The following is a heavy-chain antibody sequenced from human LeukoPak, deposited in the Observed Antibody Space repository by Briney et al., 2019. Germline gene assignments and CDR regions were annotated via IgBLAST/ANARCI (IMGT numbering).Heavy chain of an antibody. CDR3: ARGFRYYKRSSGYLGSVGYYFDY. CDR2: IYHSGAT. J-gene: IGHJ4*02. Sequence: SETLSLTCTVSGYSISSGYYWGWIRQSPEKGLEWIGSIYHSGATYYNPSLKSRVTISVDTSKNQFSLKVTSVTAADTAVYYCARGFRYYKRSSGYLGSVGYYFDYWGQGTLVTVSS. D-gene: IGHD3-22*01. V-gene: IGHV4-38-2*02. CDR1: GYSISSGYY.